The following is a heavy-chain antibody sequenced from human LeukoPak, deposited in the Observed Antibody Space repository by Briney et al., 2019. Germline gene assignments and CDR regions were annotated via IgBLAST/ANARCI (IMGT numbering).Heavy chain of an antibody. CDR3: ARRRGDGYSYGVRDAFDM. V-gene: IGHV4-39*01. CDR1: GGSISTTSNY. J-gene: IGHJ3*02. CDR2: IYYSGST. Sequence: SETLSLTCTVSGGSISTTSNYWGWIRQPPRKGLEWIGTIYYSGSTYYNPSLKSRVTISVDTSKNQFSLKLSSVTAADTAVFYCARRRGDGYSYGVRDAFDMRGQGTMVTVSS. D-gene: IGHD5-18*01.